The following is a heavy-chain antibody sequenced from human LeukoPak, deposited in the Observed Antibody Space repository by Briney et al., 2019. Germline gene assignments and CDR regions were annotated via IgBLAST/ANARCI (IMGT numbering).Heavy chain of an antibody. CDR2: ISYDGSNK. Sequence: SGGSLGLSCAASGFTFSSYGMHWVRQAPGKGLEWVAVISYDGSNKYYADSVKGRFTISRDNSKNTLYLQMNSLRAEDTAVYYCAKDHLYYDSSGYPYWGQGTLVTVSS. CDR3: AKDHLYYDSSGYPY. V-gene: IGHV3-30*18. CDR1: GFTFSSYG. D-gene: IGHD3-22*01. J-gene: IGHJ4*02.